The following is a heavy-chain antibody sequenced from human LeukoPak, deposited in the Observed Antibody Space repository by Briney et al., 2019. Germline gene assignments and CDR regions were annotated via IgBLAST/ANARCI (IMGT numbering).Heavy chain of an antibody. J-gene: IGHJ6*03. CDR2: IRGSGGST. V-gene: IGHV3-23*01. CDR1: GFTFSFNA. Sequence: GGSLRLSCAASGFTFSFNAMTWVRQAPGSGLQWVSTIRGSGGSTFYADSVKGRFTISRDNSKNTLYLQMNSLRAEDTAVYYCAKDRLVVVVRTVGYMDVWGKGTTVTVSS. D-gene: IGHD3-22*01. CDR3: AKDRLVVVVRTVGYMDV.